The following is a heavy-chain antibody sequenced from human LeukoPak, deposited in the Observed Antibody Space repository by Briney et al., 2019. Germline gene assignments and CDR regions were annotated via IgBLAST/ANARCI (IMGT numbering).Heavy chain of an antibody. CDR2: IIPSFGTA. V-gene: IGHV1-69*05. CDR3: ARSTIEMATINAY. Sequence: SVKVSCKASGGTFSSYAISWVRQAPGQGLEWMGGIIPSFGTANYAQKFQGRVTITTDESTSTAYMELSSLRSEDTAVYYCARSTIEMATINAYWGQGTLVTVSA. D-gene: IGHD5-24*01. CDR1: GGTFSSYA. J-gene: IGHJ4*02.